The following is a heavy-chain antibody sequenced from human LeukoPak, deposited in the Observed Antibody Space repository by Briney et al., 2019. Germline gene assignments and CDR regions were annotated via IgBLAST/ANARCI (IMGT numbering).Heavy chain of an antibody. J-gene: IGHJ4*02. CDR2: IYSDNT. CDR3: ARRAGAYSHPYDY. Sequence: GRSLRLSCAASGFTFSSYSMSWVRQAPGKGLEWVSFIYSDNTHYSDSVKGRFTISRDNSKNTLYLQMNSLRAEDTAVYYCARRAGAYSHPYDYWGQGTLVTVSS. V-gene: IGHV3-53*01. CDR1: GFTFSSYS. D-gene: IGHD4/OR15-4a*01.